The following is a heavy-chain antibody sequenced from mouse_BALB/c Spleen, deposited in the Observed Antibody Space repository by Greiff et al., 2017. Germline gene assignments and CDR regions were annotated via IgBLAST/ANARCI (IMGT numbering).Heavy chain of an antibody. CDR1: GYTFTSYW. Sequence: VQLQQSGAELVKPGASVKLSCKASGYTFTSYWMHWVKQRPGQGLEWIGEINPSNGRTNYNEKFKSKATLTVDKSSSTAYMQLSSLTSEDSAVYYCARVYGYEFAYWGQGTLVTVSA. J-gene: IGHJ3*01. V-gene: IGHV1S81*02. CDR2: INPSNGRT. CDR3: ARVYGYEFAY. D-gene: IGHD1-2*01.